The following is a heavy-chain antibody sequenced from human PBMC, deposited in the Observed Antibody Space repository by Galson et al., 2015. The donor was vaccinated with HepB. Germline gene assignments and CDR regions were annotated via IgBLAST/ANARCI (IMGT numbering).Heavy chain of an antibody. V-gene: IGHV3-23*01. Sequence: SLRLSCAASGFTFSSYAMSWVRQAPGKGPEWVSAISGSGGSTYYADSVKGRFTISRDNSKNTLYLQMNSLRAEDTAVYYCAKDLSPGPVVRGVKVDVWGQGTTVTVSS. J-gene: IGHJ6*02. CDR1: GFTFSSYA. CDR3: AKDLSPGPVVRGVKVDV. D-gene: IGHD3-10*01. CDR2: ISGSGGST.